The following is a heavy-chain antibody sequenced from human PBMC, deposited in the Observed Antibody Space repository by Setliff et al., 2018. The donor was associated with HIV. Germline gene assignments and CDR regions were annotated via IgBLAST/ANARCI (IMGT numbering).Heavy chain of an antibody. J-gene: IGHJ3*02. CDR2: INPNSGGT. Sequence: ASVKVSCKASGYTFTGYYMHWVRQAPGQGLEWMGWINPNSGGTNYAQKFQGRVTMTRDTSISIAYMELSRLRSDDTAVYYCAGCSGGSCPFDAFDIWGQGTMVTVSS. CDR3: AGCSGGSCPFDAFDI. D-gene: IGHD2-15*01. CDR1: GYTFTGYY. V-gene: IGHV1-2*02.